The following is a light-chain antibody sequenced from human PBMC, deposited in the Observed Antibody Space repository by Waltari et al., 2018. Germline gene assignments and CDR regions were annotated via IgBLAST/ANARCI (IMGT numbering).Light chain of an antibody. CDR3: QQRSSWPMYT. CDR1: QNIRYY. Sequence: EVVLTQSPATLSLSPGERATLSCRASQNIRYYLGWYQQKPGQAPRLLIYDASNRATGIPARLSGSWSGTDFTLTISSLEPEDFAVYYCQQRSSWPMYTFGQGTKLEIK. J-gene: IGKJ2*01. V-gene: IGKV3-11*01. CDR2: DAS.